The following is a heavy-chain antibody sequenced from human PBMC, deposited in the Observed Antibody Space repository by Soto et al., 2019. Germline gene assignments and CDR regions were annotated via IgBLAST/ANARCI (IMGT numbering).Heavy chain of an antibody. V-gene: IGHV1-69*01. D-gene: IGHD2-15*01. CDR1: GDSFSSYA. CDR2: IIPILTTA. Sequence: QVQVVQSGAEVKKPGSSVKVSCKVSGDSFSSYAIRWVRQAPGQGLEWMGGIIPILTTANYAQKFQDRVTITADESTSTTYMEVSSLTSEDTAVYYCARKAGGGNYYILDFWGQGTLVTVSS. CDR3: ARKAGGGNYYILDF. J-gene: IGHJ4*02.